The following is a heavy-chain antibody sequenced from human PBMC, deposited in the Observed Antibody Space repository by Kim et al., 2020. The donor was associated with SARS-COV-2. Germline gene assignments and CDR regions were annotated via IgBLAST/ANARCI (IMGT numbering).Heavy chain of an antibody. CDR2: IYYSGST. CDR1: GGSISSGGYY. CDR3: ARENRSTYYDYVWGSYPKGPYYFDY. Sequence: SETLSLTCTVSGGSISSGGYYWSWIRQHPGKGLEWIGYIYYSGSTYYNPSLKSRVTISVDTSKNQFSLKLSSVTAADTAVYYCARENRSTYYDYVWGSYPKGPYYFDYWGQGTLVTVSS. D-gene: IGHD3-16*02. J-gene: IGHJ4*02. V-gene: IGHV4-31*03.